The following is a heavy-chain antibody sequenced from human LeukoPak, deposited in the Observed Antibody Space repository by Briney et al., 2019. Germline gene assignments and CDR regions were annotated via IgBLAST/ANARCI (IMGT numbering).Heavy chain of an antibody. CDR1: GFTFSNYW. Sequence: GGSLRLSCAASGFTFSNYWMHWVRQAPGKGLVWVSRINSDGSSTSSADSVKGRFTNSRDNAKNTLYLQMNSLRAEDTAVYYCARAHLWNTNWFDPWGQGTLVTVSS. CDR3: ARAHLWNTNWFDP. CDR2: INSDGSST. J-gene: IGHJ5*02. D-gene: IGHD3-3*02. V-gene: IGHV3-74*01.